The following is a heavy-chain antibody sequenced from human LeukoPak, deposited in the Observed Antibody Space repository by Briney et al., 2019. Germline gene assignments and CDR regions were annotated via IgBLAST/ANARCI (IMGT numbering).Heavy chain of an antibody. Sequence: GGSLRLSCAASGFTFSSYSMNWVRQAPGKGLEWVSSISSSSSYIYYADSVKGRFTISRDNAKNSLYLQMNSLRAEDTAVYYCARETYELGYCSGGSCYGGYFDYWGQGTLVTVSS. D-gene: IGHD2-15*01. CDR3: ARETYELGYCSGGSCYGGYFDY. V-gene: IGHV3-21*01. J-gene: IGHJ4*02. CDR2: ISSSSSYI. CDR1: GFTFSSYS.